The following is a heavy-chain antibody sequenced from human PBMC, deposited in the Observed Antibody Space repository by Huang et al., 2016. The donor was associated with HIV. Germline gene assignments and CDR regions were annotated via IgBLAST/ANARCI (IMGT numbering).Heavy chain of an antibody. CDR2: IYYSGST. Sequence: QLQLQESGPGLVKPSETLSLTCSVSGGSISSSSYYWGWIRQPPGKGLEWIGSIYYSGSTFSNPSLKSRVTIAVDTYKNQFSLRLSSVTAADTSVYYCARHMDCSSSSCLAGGHERGPFDMWGQGTMVTVSS. V-gene: IGHV4-39*01. CDR1: GGSISSSSYY. J-gene: IGHJ3*02. CDR3: ARHMDCSSSSCLAGGHERGPFDM. D-gene: IGHD2-2*01.